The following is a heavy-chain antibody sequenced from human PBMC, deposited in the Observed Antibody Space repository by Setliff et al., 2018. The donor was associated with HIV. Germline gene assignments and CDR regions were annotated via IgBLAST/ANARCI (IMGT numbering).Heavy chain of an antibody. CDR3: ASSGYNYGGYYMDV. D-gene: IGHD5-18*01. CDR1: GFTFSSCW. CDR2: IKQDGSEK. Sequence: GGSLRLSCAASGFTFSSCWVIWVRQGPGKGLEWVANIKQDGSEKYYVDSVKGRFTISRDNGKNSLYLQMNSLRAEDTAVYYCASSGYNYGGYYMDVWGKGTTVTVSS. J-gene: IGHJ6*03. V-gene: IGHV3-7*03.